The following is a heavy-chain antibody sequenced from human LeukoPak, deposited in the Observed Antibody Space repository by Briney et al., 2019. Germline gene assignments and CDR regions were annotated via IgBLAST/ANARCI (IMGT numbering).Heavy chain of an antibody. CDR1: GYTFTGYY. Sequence: GASVKVSCKASGYTFTGYYMHWVRPAPGQGLAWMGWINPNSGGTNYAQKFQGRVTMTRDTSISTAYMELSRLRSDDTAVYYCASLVWSRYDYFDYWGQGTLVTVSS. J-gene: IGHJ4*02. CDR3: ASLVWSRYDYFDY. CDR2: INPNSGGT. V-gene: IGHV1-2*02. D-gene: IGHD3-16*01.